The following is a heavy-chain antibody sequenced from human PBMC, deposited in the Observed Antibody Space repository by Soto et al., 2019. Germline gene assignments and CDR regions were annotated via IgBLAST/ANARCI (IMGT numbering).Heavy chain of an antibody. CDR3: ATSYGSGYRAFDY. CDR2: VNPILSMS. CDR1: GDTFSFYT. Sequence: QVQLVQSGAELKKPGSSVKVSCKASGDTFSFYTINWVRQAPGLGLEWMGRVNPILSMSNYAQKLQGRVTMTADKSTSTAYMELRRLRSEDTAFYYCATSYGSGYRAFDYWGQGALVTVSS. D-gene: IGHD3-10*01. V-gene: IGHV1-69*02. J-gene: IGHJ4*02.